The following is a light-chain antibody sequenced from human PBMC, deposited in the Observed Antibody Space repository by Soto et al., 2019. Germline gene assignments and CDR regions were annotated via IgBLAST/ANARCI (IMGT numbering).Light chain of an antibody. V-gene: IGKV3-20*01. CDR3: QQYGSSPLT. J-gene: IGKJ4*01. Sequence: EIVLTQSPGTLSLSPGERAALSCRASQRVSSSYLAWYQQKPGQAPRLLIYGASSRATGIPDRFSGSGSGTDFTLTISRPEPEDFAVYYCQQYGSSPLTFGGGTTVEIK. CDR2: GAS. CDR1: QRVSSSY.